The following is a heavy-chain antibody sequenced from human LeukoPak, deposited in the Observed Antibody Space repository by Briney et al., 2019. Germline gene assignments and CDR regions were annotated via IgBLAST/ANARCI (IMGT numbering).Heavy chain of an antibody. CDR1: GFTFNRYG. CDR3: ARDPSNTSGRYAYFDY. Sequence: ASVKVSCRASGFTFNRYGISWVRQAPGQGLEWMGWISAYNGDTIYAQNFQGRATMTTDRSTSTAYMELRSLISDDTAVYYCARDPSNTSGRYAYFDYWGQGTLVTVSS. J-gene: IGHJ4*02. V-gene: IGHV1-18*01. D-gene: IGHD6-19*01. CDR2: ISAYNGDT.